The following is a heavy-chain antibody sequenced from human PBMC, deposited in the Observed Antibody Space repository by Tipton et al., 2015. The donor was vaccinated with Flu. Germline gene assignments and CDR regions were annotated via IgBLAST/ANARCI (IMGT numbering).Heavy chain of an antibody. D-gene: IGHD1-26*01. Sequence: QLVQSGAEVKKPGESLKISCKGSGYSFTSYWIGWVRQMPGKGLEWMGIIYPGDSDTRYSPSFQGQVTISTDKSISTAYLQWSSLKASDTAMYYCARPPYSGSRHDAFDIWGQGTMVTVSS. V-gene: IGHV5-51*01. CDR1: GYSFTSYW. J-gene: IGHJ3*02. CDR3: ARPPYSGSRHDAFDI. CDR2: IYPGDSDT.